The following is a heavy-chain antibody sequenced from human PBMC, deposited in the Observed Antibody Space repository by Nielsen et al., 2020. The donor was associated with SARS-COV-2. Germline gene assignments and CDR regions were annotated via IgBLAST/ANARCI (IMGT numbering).Heavy chain of an antibody. CDR3: AKSGYCNVGICYSTDYFQD. J-gene: IGHJ1*01. D-gene: IGHD2-15*01. Sequence: GESLKISCPASGFTFSDSFMSWIRQAPGKGLEWVSYISGSGRYKNYADSLKGRFTISRDNAKNSLYLQMNSLRAEDTAVYYCAKSGYCNVGICYSTDYFQDWGHGTLVTVSS. CDR1: GFTFSDSF. V-gene: IGHV3-11*03. CDR2: ISGSGRYK.